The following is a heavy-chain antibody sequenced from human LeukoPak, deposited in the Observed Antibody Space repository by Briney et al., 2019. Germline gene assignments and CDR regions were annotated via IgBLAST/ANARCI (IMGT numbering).Heavy chain of an antibody. CDR2: IDPSDSYT. V-gene: IGHV5-10-1*01. J-gene: IGHJ4*02. CDR3: ARLSYCGGDCRAPADY. Sequence: GGSLQISCKDSGYSFTSYWISWVRQMPGKGLEWMGRIDPSDSYTNYSPSFQGHVTISADKSISTAYLQWSSLKASDTAMYYCARLSYCGGDCRAPADYWGQGTLVTVSS. D-gene: IGHD2-21*02. CDR1: GYSFTSYW.